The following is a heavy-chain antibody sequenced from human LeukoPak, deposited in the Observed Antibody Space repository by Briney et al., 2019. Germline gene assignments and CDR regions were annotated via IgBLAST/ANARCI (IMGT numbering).Heavy chain of an antibody. CDR2: IYYSGGT. D-gene: IGHD1-26*01. CDR1: GGSISSGGYS. CDR3: ARSPRLGRYGYGPWELPVSYFDY. J-gene: IGHJ4*02. V-gene: IGHV4-30-4*07. Sequence: TLSLTCAVSGGSISSGGYSWSWIRQPPGKGLEWIGYIYYSGGTYYNPSLKSRVTISVDTSKNQFSLKLSSVTAAETAVYYCARSPRLGRYGYGPWELPVSYFDYWGQGTLVTVSS.